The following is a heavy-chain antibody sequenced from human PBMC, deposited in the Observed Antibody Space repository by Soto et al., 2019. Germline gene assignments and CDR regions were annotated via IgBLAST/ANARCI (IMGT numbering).Heavy chain of an antibody. V-gene: IGHV1-18*03. D-gene: IGHD6-13*01. CDR1: GYTFISHG. CDR2: ISPYNNNNT. J-gene: IGHJ4*01. CDR3: GRNDRISSWSEF. Sequence: QIQLVQSGGEVKKPGASVKVSCKASGYTFISHGISWVRQAPGPELEWIGWISPYNNNNTKCAQKVQGRVTLTTETSTTTACMELRSMTSDDMAVYYCGRNDRISSWSEFWGHGTLVTVSS.